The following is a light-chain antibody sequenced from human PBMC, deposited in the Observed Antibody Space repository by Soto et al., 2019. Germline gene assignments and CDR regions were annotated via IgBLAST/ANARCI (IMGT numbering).Light chain of an antibody. CDR2: DAS. CDR3: QQFDNLIT. Sequence: EIVLTQSRATLSLSPGERATLSCGASQRISNNYLAWYQQKPGLAPRLLIYDASNRAAGIPDRFSGSGSGTDFTLTISRLEPEDFAVYYCQQFDNLITFGGGTKVEIK. V-gene: IGKV3D-20*01. CDR1: QRISNNY. J-gene: IGKJ4*01.